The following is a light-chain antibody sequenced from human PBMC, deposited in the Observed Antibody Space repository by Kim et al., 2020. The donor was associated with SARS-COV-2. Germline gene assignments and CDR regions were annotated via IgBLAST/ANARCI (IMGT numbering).Light chain of an antibody. V-gene: IGKV3-20*01. Sequence: LSPGERATLSCRARHRVSSNYLAWYQQNPGQAPRLLIYGVASRATGIPDSFSGSGSGTDFTLTIRTLEPEDFAVYSCQQYGSSPVTFGGGTKVAIK. J-gene: IGKJ4*01. CDR3: QQYGSSPVT. CDR1: HRVSSNY. CDR2: GVA.